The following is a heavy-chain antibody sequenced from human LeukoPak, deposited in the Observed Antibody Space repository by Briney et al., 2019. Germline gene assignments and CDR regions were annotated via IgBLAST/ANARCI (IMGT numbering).Heavy chain of an antibody. CDR3: ARRPLVPADHMGENWFDP. D-gene: IGHD2-2*01. J-gene: IGHJ5*02. Sequence: SETLSLTCAVSGGSFSGYYWSWIRQPPGKGLEWIGEINHSGSTNYNPSLKSRVTISVDTSKNQFSLKLSSVTAADTAVYYCARRPLVPADHMGENWFDPWGQGTLVTVSS. CDR1: GGSFSGYY. V-gene: IGHV4-34*01. CDR2: INHSGST.